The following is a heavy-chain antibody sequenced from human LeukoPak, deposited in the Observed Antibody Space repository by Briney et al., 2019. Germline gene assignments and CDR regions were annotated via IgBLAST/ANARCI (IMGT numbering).Heavy chain of an antibody. D-gene: IGHD3-22*01. CDR1: GFTFTSSA. CDR3: AAHFDYYDSSGYNDY. CDR2: IVVGSGNT. J-gene: IGHJ4*02. Sequence: ASVTVSCKASGFTFTSSAMQWVRQARGLRLEWIGWIVVGSGNTNYAQKFQERVTITRDMSTSTAYMELSSLRSEDTAVYYCAAHFDYYDSSGYNDYWGQGTLVTVSS. V-gene: IGHV1-58*02.